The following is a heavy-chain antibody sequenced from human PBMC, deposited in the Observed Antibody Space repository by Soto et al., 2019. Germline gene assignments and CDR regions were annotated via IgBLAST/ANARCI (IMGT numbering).Heavy chain of an antibody. CDR1: GFIFSTYN. CDR2: ISYDGSNK. CDR3: ARDGGLGATNNFDY. Sequence: PGGSLRLSCAASGFIFSTYNMKWVRQAPGKGLEWVAVISYDGSNKYYADSVKGRFTISRDNGKNSLYLQMNSLRAEDTAVYYCARDGGLGATNNFDYWGQGTLVTVSS. D-gene: IGHD1-26*01. J-gene: IGHJ4*02. V-gene: IGHV3-30-3*01.